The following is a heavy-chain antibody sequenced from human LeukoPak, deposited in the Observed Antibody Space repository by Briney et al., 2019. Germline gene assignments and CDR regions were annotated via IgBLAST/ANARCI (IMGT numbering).Heavy chain of an antibody. D-gene: IGHD6-19*01. CDR3: AKDRVSVAGSYDS. Sequence: GGSLRLSCAASGFTFSSDAMSWVRQAPGKGLEWVSGISDSGDHTYYVDSVKGRFTISRDNSKNTFYMEMNSLRVEDTAMYYCAKDRVSVAGSYDSWGQGTLVTVSS. CDR1: GFTFSSDA. V-gene: IGHV3-23*01. J-gene: IGHJ4*02. CDR2: ISDSGDHT.